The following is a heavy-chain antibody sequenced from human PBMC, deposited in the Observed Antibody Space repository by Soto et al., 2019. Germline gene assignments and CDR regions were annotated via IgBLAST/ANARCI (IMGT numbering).Heavy chain of an antibody. CDR3: AKGLDPSPSTFSRGFDS. CDR1: GFTFNNFA. J-gene: IGHJ4*02. V-gene: IGHV3-23*04. D-gene: IGHD2-2*01. CDR2: MSGSGGST. Sequence: EVLLVESGGGLVQPGGSLRLSCSASGFTFNNFALSWVRQAPGKGLEWVSAMSGSGGSTSFADSVKGRFTISRDNAKNTLYLQMNSLRAEDTAVYYCAKGLDPSPSTFSRGFDSWGQGTLVTVSS.